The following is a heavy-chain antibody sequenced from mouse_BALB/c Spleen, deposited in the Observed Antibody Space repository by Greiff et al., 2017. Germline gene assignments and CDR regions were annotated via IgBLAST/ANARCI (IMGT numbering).Heavy chain of an antibody. J-gene: IGHJ2*01. CDR3: TRVYYYGAPYYLDY. CDR2: ISSGGSYT. CDR1: GFTFSSYT. D-gene: IGHD1-1*01. V-gene: IGHV5-6-4*01. Sequence: DVQLVESGGGLVKPGGSLKLSCAASGFTFSSYTMSWVRQTPEQRLEWVATISSGGSYTYYPDSVKGRFTISKDNAKNTLYLQMSSLKSEDTAMFCSTRVYYYGAPYYLDYWGKGTALTVSS.